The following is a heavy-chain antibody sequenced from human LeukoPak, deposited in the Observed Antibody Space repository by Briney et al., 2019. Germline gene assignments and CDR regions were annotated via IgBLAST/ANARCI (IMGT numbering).Heavy chain of an antibody. D-gene: IGHD3-3*01. Sequence: GGSLRLSCVVSGFTFSSYWMHWVRQAPGKGLVWVSWINSDGSSTSYADSVKGRFTISRDNAKNTLYLQMNSLRVEDTAVYYCARDADTWSGYTHFDYWGQGTLVTVSS. CDR3: ARDADTWSGYTHFDY. CDR2: INSDGSST. CDR1: GFTFSSYW. V-gene: IGHV3-74*01. J-gene: IGHJ4*02.